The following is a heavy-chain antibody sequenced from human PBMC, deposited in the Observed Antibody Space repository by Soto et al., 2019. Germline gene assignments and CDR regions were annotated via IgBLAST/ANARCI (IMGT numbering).Heavy chain of an antibody. CDR2: IIPIFGTA. J-gene: IGHJ6*02. CDR3: ARTLITIFGVVNYYYGMDV. Sequence: SVKVSCKASGGTFSIYAIIWVRQAPGQGLEWMGGIIPIFGTANYAQKFQGRVTITADESTSTAYMELSSLRSEDTAVYYCARTLITIFGVVNYYYGMDVWGQGTTVTVSS. D-gene: IGHD3-3*01. CDR1: GGTFSIYA. V-gene: IGHV1-69*13.